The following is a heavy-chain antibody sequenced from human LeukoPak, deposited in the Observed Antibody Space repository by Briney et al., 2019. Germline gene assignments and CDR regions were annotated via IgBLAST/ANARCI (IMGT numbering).Heavy chain of an antibody. CDR1: GFTFDDYA. D-gene: IGHD3-10*01. CDR3: AKEKIWFGELYYFDY. V-gene: IGHV3-43*02. Sequence: GGSLRLSCAASGFTFDDYAMHWVRQAPGKGLEWVSLISGDGGSTYYADSVKGRFTISRGNSKNSLYLQMNSLRTEDTALYYCAKEKIWFGELYYFDYWGQETLVTVSS. J-gene: IGHJ4*02. CDR2: ISGDGGST.